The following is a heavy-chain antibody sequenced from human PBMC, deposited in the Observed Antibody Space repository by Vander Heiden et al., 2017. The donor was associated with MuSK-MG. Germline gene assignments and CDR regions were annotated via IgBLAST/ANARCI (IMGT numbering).Heavy chain of an antibody. Sequence: EVQLLESGGGLVQPGGSLPLSCSASGFGFTFRSFAMSWVRQGPGKGLEWISSVGGSGDNTYFADSAKGRFTISRDNSKKTVYLQMNSLRAEDTAVYYCAKHPEYYYYMDVWGEGTTVTVSS. V-gene: IGHV3-23*01. J-gene: IGHJ6*03. CDR2: VGGSGDNT. CDR1: GFGFTFRSFA. CDR3: AKHPEYYYYMDV.